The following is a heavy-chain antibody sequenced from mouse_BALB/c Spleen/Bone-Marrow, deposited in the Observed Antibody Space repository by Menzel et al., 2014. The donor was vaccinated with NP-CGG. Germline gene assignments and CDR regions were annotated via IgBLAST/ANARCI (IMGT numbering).Heavy chain of an antibody. CDR1: GYTFTSYV. V-gene: IGHV1-14*01. CDR3: AREGMSTGDY. J-gene: IGHJ2*01. Sequence: LVESGPELVKPGASVKMSCKASGYTFTSYVLHWVKRTPGQGLEWIGYIYPYNDVTKYNEKFKAKATLTSDKSSSTAYMELSSLTSEDSAVYYCAREGMSTGDYWGQGTTLTVSS. D-gene: IGHD2-4*01. CDR2: IYPYNDVT.